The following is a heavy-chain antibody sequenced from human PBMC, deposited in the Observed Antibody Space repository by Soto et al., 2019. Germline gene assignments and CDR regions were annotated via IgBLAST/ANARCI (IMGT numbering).Heavy chain of an antibody. CDR3: DRGLFGSGTANDY. V-gene: IGHV3-74*01. D-gene: IGHD3-10*01. J-gene: IGHJ4*02. Sequence: EVQLVESGGGLVQPGGSLRLSCAASGFTFSGSWMHWVRQAPGKGLVWVSRINGDGSGTSYADFVKGRFTISRDDDKNTLFLKMNGLKAEATAVCCCDRGLFGSGTANDYWGQGTLVTVSS. CDR1: GFTFSGSW. CDR2: INGDGSGT.